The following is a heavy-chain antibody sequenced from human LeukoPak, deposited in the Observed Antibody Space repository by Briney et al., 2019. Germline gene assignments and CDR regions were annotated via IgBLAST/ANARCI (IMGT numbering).Heavy chain of an antibody. CDR3: ARGRGNYYDSSGYYYY. J-gene: IGHJ4*02. CDR2: IYYSGST. CDR1: GGSISSSSYF. D-gene: IGHD3-22*01. V-gene: IGHV4-39*07. Sequence: SGTLSLTCTVSGGSISSSSYFWAWIRQPPGKGLEWIGNIYYSGSTHYNPSLKSRVTISVDTSKNQFSLKLSSVTAADTAVYYCARGRGNYYDSSGYYYYWGQGTLVTVSS.